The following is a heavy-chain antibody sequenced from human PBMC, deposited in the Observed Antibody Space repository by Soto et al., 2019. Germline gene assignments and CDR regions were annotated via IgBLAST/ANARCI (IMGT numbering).Heavy chain of an antibody. CDR2: IIPMYDSA. Sequence: QVQLVQSGAELKKPGSSVNVSCAASGGTFKTYTINWVRQAPGQGLEWIGQIIPMYDSANYAQRFQGRVTMSADNSTNIAYMELSGLMAEDTALYYCATWRTYSGSYCFDYWGQGTLVSVSS. CDR1: GGTFKTYT. J-gene: IGHJ4*02. D-gene: IGHD1-26*01. CDR3: ATWRTYSGSYCFDY. V-gene: IGHV1-69*06.